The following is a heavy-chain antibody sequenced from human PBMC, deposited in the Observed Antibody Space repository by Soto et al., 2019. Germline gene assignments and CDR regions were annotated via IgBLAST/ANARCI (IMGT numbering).Heavy chain of an antibody. CDR3: ASGGGVAAAGVHFDY. CDR2: IYYSGST. J-gene: IGHJ4*02. Sequence: SETLSLTCIVSGGSISSYYWSWIRQPPGKGLEWIGYIYYSGSTNYNPSLKSRVTISVDTSKNQFSLKLSSVTAADTAVYYCASGGGVAAAGVHFDYWGQGTLVTVSS. D-gene: IGHD6-13*01. CDR1: GGSISSYY. V-gene: IGHV4-59*01.